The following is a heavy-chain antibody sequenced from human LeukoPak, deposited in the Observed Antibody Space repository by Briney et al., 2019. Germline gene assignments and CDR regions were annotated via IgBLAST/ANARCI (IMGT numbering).Heavy chain of an antibody. CDR1: GGSFSGYY. V-gene: IGHV4-34*01. CDR3: AVAAPGWSDP. CDR2: INHSGST. J-gene: IGHJ5*02. Sequence: KPSETLSLTCAVYGGSFSGYYWSWIRQPPGKGLEWIGEINHSGSTNYNPSLKSRVTISVDTSKNQFSLKLSSVTAADTAVYYCAVAAPGWSDPWGQGTLVTVSS. D-gene: IGHD6-19*01.